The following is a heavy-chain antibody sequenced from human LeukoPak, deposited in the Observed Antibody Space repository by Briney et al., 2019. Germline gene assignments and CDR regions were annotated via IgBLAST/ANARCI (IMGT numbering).Heavy chain of an antibody. CDR2: INPNSGGT. D-gene: IGHD3-22*01. J-gene: IGHJ4*02. Sequence: GASVKVSCKASGYTFTGYYMHWVRQAPGQGLEWMGWINPNSGGTNYAQKFQGRVTMTRDTSISTAYMELRSLRSDDTAVYYCARGGFSGYPPMPHDYWGQGTLVTVSS. CDR1: GYTFTGYY. V-gene: IGHV1-2*02. CDR3: ARGGFSGYPPMPHDY.